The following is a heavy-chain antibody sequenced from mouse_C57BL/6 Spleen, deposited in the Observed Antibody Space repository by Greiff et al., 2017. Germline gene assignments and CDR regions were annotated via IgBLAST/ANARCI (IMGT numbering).Heavy chain of an antibody. J-gene: IGHJ3*01. V-gene: IGHV1-22*01. Sequence: EVQLQQSGPELVKPGASVKMSCKASGYTFTDYNIHWVKQSHGKSLEWIGYINPNNGGTSYNQKFKGKATLTVNKSSSTAYMELRSLTSEDSAVYYCARGGFGYPAWFAYWGQGTLVTVSA. CDR2: INPNNGGT. CDR1: GYTFTDYN. D-gene: IGHD2-14*01. CDR3: ARGGFGYPAWFAY.